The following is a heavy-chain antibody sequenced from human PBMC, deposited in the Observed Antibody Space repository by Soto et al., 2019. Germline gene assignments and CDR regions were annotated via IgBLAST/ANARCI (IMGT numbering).Heavy chain of an antibody. CDR3: ARPSRYCSGGSCYSGGYFDY. Sequence: EVQLVQSGAEVKKPGESLKISCKGSGFIFTNYWIGWVRQMPGKGLQWMGIIYPGDSDTRYSPSFQGQVTFSADKSINTVYLQWSSLKASDTAMYYCARPSRYCSGGSCYSGGYFDYWGQGTLVTVSS. CDR1: GFIFTNYW. CDR2: IYPGDSDT. V-gene: IGHV5-51*01. D-gene: IGHD2-15*01. J-gene: IGHJ4*02.